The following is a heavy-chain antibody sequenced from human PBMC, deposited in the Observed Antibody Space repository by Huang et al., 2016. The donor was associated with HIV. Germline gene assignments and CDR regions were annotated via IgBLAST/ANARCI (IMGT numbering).Heavy chain of an antibody. CDR1: GDSVSSHY. CDR3: VRDQGRLAVGGIDNWFDP. CDR2: VYDRGTT. D-gene: IGHD6-19*01. J-gene: IGHJ5*02. V-gene: IGHV4-59*02. Sequence: QVRLQESGPGLVKPSETLSLSCTVSGDSVSSHYWGWIRHPPGKGLEWIGTVYDRGTTKYNPRLKSRITISVDTSKNGFSLNSTAVSAADTAIYFCVRDQGRLAVGGIDNWFDPWGQGALVTVSS.